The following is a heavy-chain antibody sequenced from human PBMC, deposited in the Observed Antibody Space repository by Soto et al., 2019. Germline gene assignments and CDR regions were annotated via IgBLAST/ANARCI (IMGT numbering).Heavy chain of an antibody. J-gene: IGHJ4*02. CDR1: GGSFSGYY. D-gene: IGHD6-13*01. Sequence: PSETLSLTCAVYGGSFSGYYWSWIRQPPGKGLEWIGEINHSGSTNYNPSLKSRVTISVDTSKNQFSLKLSSVTAADTAVYYCARGFKQLVRYFDYWGQGTLVTVSS. V-gene: IGHV4-34*01. CDR2: INHSGST. CDR3: ARGFKQLVRYFDY.